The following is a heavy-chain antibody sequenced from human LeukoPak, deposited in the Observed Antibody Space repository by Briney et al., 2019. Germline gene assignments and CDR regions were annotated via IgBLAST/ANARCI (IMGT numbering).Heavy chain of an antibody. D-gene: IGHD6-25*01. CDR2: IKEDGGKK. CDR3: ARTGRLFDY. Sequence: PGGSLRLSCAASGFTFSSYEMNWVRQAPGKGLEWVANIKEDGGKKYYVDSVEGRFTISRDNAKNSVYLQMNSLRDEDTAVYYCARTGRLFDYWGQGTLVTVSS. V-gene: IGHV3-7*05. CDR1: GFTFSSYE. J-gene: IGHJ4*02.